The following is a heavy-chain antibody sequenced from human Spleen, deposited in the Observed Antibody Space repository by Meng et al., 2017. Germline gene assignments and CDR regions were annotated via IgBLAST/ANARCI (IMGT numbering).Heavy chain of an antibody. J-gene: IGHJ3*02. CDR3: TMYTSGHI. V-gene: IGHV3-15*01. CDR2: IKSKPDGETT. D-gene: IGHD6-19*01. CDR1: GFTFSNAW. Sequence: EVELVESGGGLVKPGESLRLSCEGSGFTFSNAWMTWVRQVSGKRLEWVGRIKSKPDGETTDYAAPVKGRFTISRDDSKNTVYLQMNSLKTEDTVVYYCTMYTSGHIWGQGTMVTVSS.